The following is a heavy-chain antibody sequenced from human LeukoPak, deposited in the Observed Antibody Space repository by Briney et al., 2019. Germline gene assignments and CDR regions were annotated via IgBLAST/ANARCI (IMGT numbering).Heavy chain of an antibody. D-gene: IGHD2/OR15-2a*01. CDR1: GFTFDDYG. Sequence: GGSLRLSCAASGFTFDDYGMSWVRQAPGKGLEWVSGINWNGGSTGYADSVKGRFSISRDNAKNSLDLEMNSLRAEDTAVYYCARGGWFSEFWGQGAQVTVSS. J-gene: IGHJ4*02. V-gene: IGHV3-20*04. CDR3: ARGGWFSEF. CDR2: INWNGGST.